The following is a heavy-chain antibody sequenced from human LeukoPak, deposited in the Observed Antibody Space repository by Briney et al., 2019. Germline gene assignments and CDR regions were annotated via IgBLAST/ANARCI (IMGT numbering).Heavy chain of an antibody. CDR3: AREGEIAAAGTFRH. J-gene: IGHJ4*02. V-gene: IGHV4-30-4*08. D-gene: IGHD6-13*01. CDR1: GGSISSGDYY. CDR2: IYYSGST. Sequence: SETLSLTCTVSGGSISSGDYYWSWIRQPPGKGLEWIGYIYYSGSTYYNPSLKSRVTISVDTSKNQFSLKLSSVTAADTAVYYCAREGEIAAAGTFRHWGQGTLVTVSS.